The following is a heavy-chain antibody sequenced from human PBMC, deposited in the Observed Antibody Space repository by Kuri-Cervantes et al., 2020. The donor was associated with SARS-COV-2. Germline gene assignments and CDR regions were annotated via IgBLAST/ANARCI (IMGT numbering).Heavy chain of an antibody. CDR2: IWYDGVNK. J-gene: IGHJ6*03. CDR3: ARARGIAVPGTRYYYYYYMDV. V-gene: IGHV3-33*01. Sequence: GESLKISCAASGFTFSSYGMHWVRQAPGKGLEWVAVIWYDGVNKYYADSVKGRFTISRDNSKNTLYLQMNSLRAEDTSVYYCARARGIAVPGTRYYYYYYMDVWGKGTTVTVSS. CDR1: GFTFSSYG. D-gene: IGHD6-19*01.